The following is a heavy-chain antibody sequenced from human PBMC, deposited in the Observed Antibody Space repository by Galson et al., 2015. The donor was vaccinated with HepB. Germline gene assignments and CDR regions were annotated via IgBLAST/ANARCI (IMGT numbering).Heavy chain of an antibody. V-gene: IGHV3-23*01. CDR1: GFTFSSYA. CDR3: AKDPRGGPTSNTATGGRGMDV. D-gene: IGHD5-18*01. CDR2: ISGSGGST. J-gene: IGHJ6*02. Sequence: SLRLSCAASGFTFSSYAMSWVRQAPGKGLEWVSAISGSGGSTYYADSVKGRFTISRDNSKNTLYLQMNSLRAEDTAVYYCAKDPRGGPTSNTATGGRGMDVWGQGTTVTVSS.